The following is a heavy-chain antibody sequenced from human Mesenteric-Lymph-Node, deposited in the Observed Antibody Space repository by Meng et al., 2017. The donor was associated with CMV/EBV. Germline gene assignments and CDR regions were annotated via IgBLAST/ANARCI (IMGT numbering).Heavy chain of an antibody. CDR1: GGSFSGYY. D-gene: IGHD2-15*01. CDR3: AREEDIQVNNY. V-gene: IGHV4-34*01. J-gene: IGHJ4*02. Sequence: QVQLQQWGPGLLKPSETLSLTCAVYGGSFSGYYWGWIRQPPGKGLEWIGVINHSGVTNYNPSLKSRVTISLDRSKNQFSLKLSSVTAEDTAVYYCAREEDIQVNNYWGQGTLVTVSS. CDR2: INHSGVT.